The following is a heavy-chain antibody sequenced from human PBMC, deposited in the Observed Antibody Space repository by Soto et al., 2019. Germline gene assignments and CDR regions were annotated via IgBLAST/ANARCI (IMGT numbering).Heavy chain of an antibody. D-gene: IGHD6-19*01. CDR3: VKSAGSYYFDY. J-gene: IGHJ4*02. Sequence: QVQLVESGGGVVQPGRSLRLSCAASGFTFSSYGMHWVRQAPGKGLEWVAVISYDGSNKYYADSVKGRFTISRDNSKNTLYLQMNSLRAEDTAVYYCVKSAGSYYFDYWGQGTLVTVSS. CDR1: GFTFSSYG. CDR2: ISYDGSNK. V-gene: IGHV3-30*18.